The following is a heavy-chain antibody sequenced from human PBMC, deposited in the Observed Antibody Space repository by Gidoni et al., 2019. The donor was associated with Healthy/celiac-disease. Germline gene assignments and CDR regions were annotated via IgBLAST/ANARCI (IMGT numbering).Heavy chain of an antibody. Sequence: QVQLQQWGAGLFKPSETLSLTCAVYGGSFSGYYWSWIRQPPGKGLEWIGEINHSGSTNYNPSLKSRVTISVDTSKNQFSLKLSSVTAADTAVYYCAGRYSSSWDGGFDYWGQGTLVTISS. D-gene: IGHD6-13*01. J-gene: IGHJ4*02. CDR1: GGSFSGYY. CDR2: INHSGST. CDR3: AGRYSSSWDGGFDY. V-gene: IGHV4-34*01.